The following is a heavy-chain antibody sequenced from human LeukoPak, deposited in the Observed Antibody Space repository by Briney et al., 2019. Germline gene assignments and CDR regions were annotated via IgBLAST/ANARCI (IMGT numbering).Heavy chain of an antibody. J-gene: IGHJ4*02. Sequence: ASVKVSCKASGYTFTSYYMHWVRQAPGQGLKWMGIINPSGGSTSYAQKFQGRVTMTRDTSTSTVYMELSSLRSEDTAVYYCARAVVSSGSNGAPSHYWGQGTLVTVSS. D-gene: IGHD3-22*01. CDR2: INPSGGST. V-gene: IGHV1-46*01. CDR3: ARAVVSSGSNGAPSHY. CDR1: GYTFTSYY.